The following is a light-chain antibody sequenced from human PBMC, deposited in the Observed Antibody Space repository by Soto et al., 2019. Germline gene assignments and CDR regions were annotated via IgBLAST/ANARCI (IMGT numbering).Light chain of an antibody. J-gene: IGKJ2*01. V-gene: IGKV3-15*01. Sequence: VLTQSPATLSVSPGERVTLSCRASQSVSSLLAWYQQKPGQAPRLLIYSTSTRATGIPARFSGSGSGTEFTLTISSLQSEDFAIYYCQQYHYWPYTFGQGTNRESK. CDR2: STS. CDR3: QQYHYWPYT. CDR1: QSVSSL.